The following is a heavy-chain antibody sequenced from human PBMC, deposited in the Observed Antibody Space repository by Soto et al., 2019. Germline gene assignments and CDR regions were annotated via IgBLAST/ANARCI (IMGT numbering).Heavy chain of an antibody. CDR2: IKSKTDGGTT. Sequence: EVQLVESGGGLVKPGGSLRLSCAASGFTFSNAWMNWVRQAPGKGLEWVGRIKSKTDGGTTDYAAPVKGRFTISRDDSKNTLYLQMNSLKTEDTAVYYCTTGGYCSGGSCYPPYYYYYGMDVWGQGTTVTVSS. CDR1: GFTFSNAW. D-gene: IGHD2-15*01. CDR3: TTGGYCSGGSCYPPYYYYYGMDV. V-gene: IGHV3-15*01. J-gene: IGHJ6*02.